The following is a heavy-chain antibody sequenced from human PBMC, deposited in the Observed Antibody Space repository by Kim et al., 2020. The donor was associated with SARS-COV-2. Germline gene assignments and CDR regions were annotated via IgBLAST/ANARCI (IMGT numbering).Heavy chain of an antibody. CDR1: GYTFTSYG. Sequence: ASVKVSCKASGYTFTSYGISWVRQAPGQGLEWMGWISAYNGNTNYAQKLQGRVTMTTDTSTSTAYMELRSLRSDDTAVYYCARVPITMVRGVNPTYYYYGMDVWGQGTTVTVSS. CDR3: ARVPITMVRGVNPTYYYYGMDV. J-gene: IGHJ6*02. CDR2: ISAYNGNT. V-gene: IGHV1-18*01. D-gene: IGHD3-10*01.